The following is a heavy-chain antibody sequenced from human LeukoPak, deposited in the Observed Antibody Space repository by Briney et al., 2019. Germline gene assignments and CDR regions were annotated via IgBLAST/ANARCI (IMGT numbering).Heavy chain of an antibody. CDR2: IYYSGST. Sequence: SETLCLTCTVSGGSISSSSYYWGWIRQPPGKGLEWIGSIYYSGSTYNNPSLRSRITISVDTSKNQFSLKLTSVTAADTAVYYCARQRLVAATRDAFDIWGQGTLVTVSS. D-gene: IGHD2-15*01. J-gene: IGHJ3*02. CDR1: GGSISSSSYY. CDR3: ARQRLVAATRDAFDI. V-gene: IGHV4-39*01.